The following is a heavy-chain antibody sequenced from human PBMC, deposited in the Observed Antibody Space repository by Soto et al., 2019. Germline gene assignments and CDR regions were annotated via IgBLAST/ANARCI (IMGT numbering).Heavy chain of an antibody. Sequence: PGGSLRLSCAASGFTFSSYEMNWVRQAPGKGLEWVSYISSSGSTIYYADSVKGRFTISRDNAKNSLYLQMNSLRAEDTAVYYCASSNTIFGTPDYFDYWGQGTLVTVSS. V-gene: IGHV3-48*03. D-gene: IGHD3-3*01. CDR3: ASSNTIFGTPDYFDY. CDR2: ISSSGSTI. J-gene: IGHJ4*02. CDR1: GFTFSSYE.